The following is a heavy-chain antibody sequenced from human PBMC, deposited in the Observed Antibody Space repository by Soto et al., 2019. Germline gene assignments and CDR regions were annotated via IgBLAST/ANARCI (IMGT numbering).Heavy chain of an antibody. CDR1: GFAFNNYG. CDR2: ISKSDYT. V-gene: IGHV3-21*01. CDR3: AREDSIIIPAVSDF. D-gene: IGHD2-2*01. Sequence: GGSLRLSCTVSGFAFNNYGINWVRQAPGKGLEWVSSISKSDYTYYSDSVKGRFAISRDNAKSSVSLQMNTLRVEDTAVYYCAREDSIIIPAVSDFWGKGTLVTVSS. J-gene: IGHJ4*02.